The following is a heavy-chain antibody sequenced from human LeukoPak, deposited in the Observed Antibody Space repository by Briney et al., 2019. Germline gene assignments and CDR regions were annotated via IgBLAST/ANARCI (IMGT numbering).Heavy chain of an antibody. CDR3: ARASGDYYYYAMDV. J-gene: IGHJ6*02. CDR2: INPSGGST. CDR1: GYTFTNHY. Sequence: ASVKVSCKASGYTFTNHYINWVRQAPGQGLEWMGIINPSGGSTSYGQKSQDRVTMTRDTSTTTVYMELSSLRSEDTAVYYCARASGDYYYYAMDVWGQGTTVTVSS. V-gene: IGHV1-46*01.